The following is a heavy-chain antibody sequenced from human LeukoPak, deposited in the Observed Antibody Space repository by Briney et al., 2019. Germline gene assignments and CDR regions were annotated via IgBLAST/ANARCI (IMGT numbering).Heavy chain of an antibody. CDR1: GYTFTSYG. CDR3: ARSYGSGSYLLYYYYYGMDV. Sequence: ASVKVSCKASGYTFTSYGISWVRQAPGQGLEWMGWISAYNGNTNYAQKLQGRVTMTTDTSTSTAYMELRSLRSDDTAVNYCARSYGSGSYLLYYYYYGMDVWGKGTTVTVSS. CDR2: ISAYNGNT. D-gene: IGHD3-10*01. J-gene: IGHJ6*04. V-gene: IGHV1-18*04.